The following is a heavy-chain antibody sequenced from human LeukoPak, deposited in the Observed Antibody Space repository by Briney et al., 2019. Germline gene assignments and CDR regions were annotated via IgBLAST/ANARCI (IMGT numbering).Heavy chain of an antibody. J-gene: IGHJ6*03. Sequence: SETLSLTCTVSSGSISSSSYFWGWIRQPPGKGLEWIGSIYYNGSTHYNPSLKSRVTMSVDTSKNQFSLRLSSVTAADTAFYYCARQSIAARGYYYYLDVWGKGTTVTVSS. CDR2: IYYNGST. CDR1: SGSISSSSYF. CDR3: ARQSIAARGYYYYLDV. V-gene: IGHV4-39*01. D-gene: IGHD6-6*01.